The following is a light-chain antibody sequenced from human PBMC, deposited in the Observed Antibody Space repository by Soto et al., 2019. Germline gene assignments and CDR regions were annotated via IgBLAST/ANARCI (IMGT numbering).Light chain of an antibody. CDR3: QQSNTFPYT. J-gene: IGKJ2*01. CDR1: QSIYTY. V-gene: IGKV1-39*01. Sequence: DIQMTQSPSSLSASVGDRVTITCRASQSIYTYLSWYRQKPGKAPKLLIHDASTLESGAPSSFSGSGSGTDFTLTISSLQPEYFATYYCQQSNTFPYTFGQGTKLQIK. CDR2: DAS.